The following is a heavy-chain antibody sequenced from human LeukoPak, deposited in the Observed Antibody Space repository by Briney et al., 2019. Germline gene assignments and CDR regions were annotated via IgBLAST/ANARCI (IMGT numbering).Heavy chain of an antibody. CDR3: AKVYSSGTYPSKGSFDS. V-gene: IGHV3-30*02. Sequence: GGSLRLSCAASGFTFSSFDMHWVRQAPGKGLEWVAFIRYDGTNKYYADSVKGRFTISRDRSKSTLYLQMNSLRAEDTTVYFCAKVYSSGTYPSKGSFDSWGQGTLVTVSS. CDR1: GFTFSSFD. D-gene: IGHD3-10*01. J-gene: IGHJ4*02. CDR2: IRYDGTNK.